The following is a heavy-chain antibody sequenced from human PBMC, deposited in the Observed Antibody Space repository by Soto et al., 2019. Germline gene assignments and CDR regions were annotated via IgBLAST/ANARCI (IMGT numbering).Heavy chain of an antibody. CDR1: GYTFTSYD. J-gene: IGHJ6*02. D-gene: IGHD3-3*01. V-gene: IGHV1-8*01. Sequence: ASVKVSCKASGYTFTSYDINWVRQATGQGLEWMGWMNPNSGNTGYAQKFQGRVTMTRNTSISTAYMELSSLRSEDTAVYYCARRLVYDFWSGYYTRVHYGVDVWGQGTTVTVSS. CDR2: MNPNSGNT. CDR3: ARRLVYDFWSGYYTRVHYGVDV.